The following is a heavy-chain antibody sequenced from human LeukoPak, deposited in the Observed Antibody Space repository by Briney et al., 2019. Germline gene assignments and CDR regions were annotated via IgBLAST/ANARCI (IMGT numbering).Heavy chain of an antibody. CDR3: ARAKDCGGDCYPFDY. Sequence: SETLSLTCTVSGASIRSYYWSWIRQPPGKGLEWIGYIYYSGSTNYNPSLKSRVPISVDTAKNQFSLKVSSVTAADTAVYYCARAKDCGGDCYPFDYWGQGTLVTVSS. CDR2: IYYSGST. J-gene: IGHJ4*02. V-gene: IGHV4-59*01. CDR1: GASIRSYY. D-gene: IGHD2-21*02.